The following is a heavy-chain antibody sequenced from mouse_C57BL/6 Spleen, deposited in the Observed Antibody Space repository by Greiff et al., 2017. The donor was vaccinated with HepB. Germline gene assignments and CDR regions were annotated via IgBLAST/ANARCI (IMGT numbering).Heavy chain of an antibody. V-gene: IGHV1-19*01. J-gene: IGHJ2*01. CDR2: INPYNGGT. D-gene: IGHD1-1*01. Sequence: EVQLQQSGPVLVKPGASVKMSCKASGYTFTDYYMNWVKQSHGKSLEWIGVINPYNGGTSYNQKFKGKATLTVDKSSSTAYMELNSLTSEDSAVYYVARSLMGTVVPYFDYWSQGTTLTVSS. CDR1: GYTFTDYY. CDR3: ARSLMGTVVPYFDY.